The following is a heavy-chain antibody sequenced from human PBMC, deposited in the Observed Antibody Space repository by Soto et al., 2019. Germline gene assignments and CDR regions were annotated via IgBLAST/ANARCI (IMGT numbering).Heavy chain of an antibody. D-gene: IGHD2-8*01. CDR2: IYYSGST. V-gene: IGHV4-39*01. CDR3: ARYQDIVLMVYAKGVSDY. CDR1: GGSISSSSYY. J-gene: IGHJ4*02. Sequence: QLQLQESGPGLVKPSETLSLTCTVSGGSISSSSYYWGWIRQPPGKGLEWIGSIYYSGSTYYNPSLKSRVTISVDTSKNQFSLKLSSVTAADTAVYYCARYQDIVLMVYAKGVSDYWGQGTLVTVSS.